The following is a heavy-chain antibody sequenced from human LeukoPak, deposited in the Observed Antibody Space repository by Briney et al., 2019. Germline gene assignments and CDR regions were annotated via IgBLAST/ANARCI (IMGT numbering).Heavy chain of an antibody. CDR2: IYHSGST. D-gene: IGHD2/OR15-2a*01. Sequence: RTSGTLSLTCAVSGGSISSNNWWSWVRQSPGKGLEWIGEIYHSGSTNYNPSLKGRVTISVDQSKNQFSLKLSSVTAADTAVYYCARNSWYRLGFDYWGQGTLVTVS. CDR1: GGSISSNNW. V-gene: IGHV4-4*02. J-gene: IGHJ4*02. CDR3: ARNSWYRLGFDY.